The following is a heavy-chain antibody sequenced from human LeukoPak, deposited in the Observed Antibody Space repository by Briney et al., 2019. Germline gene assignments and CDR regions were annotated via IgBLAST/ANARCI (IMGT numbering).Heavy chain of an antibody. CDR3: ATTGSGSYYDY. J-gene: IGHJ4*02. D-gene: IGHD1-26*01. CDR2: ISGSGGNT. CDR1: GFTFSSYA. Sequence: GGSLRLSCAASGFTFSSYAMNWVRQAPGKGLEWVSIISGSGGNTYYADSVKGRFTISRDNAKNTLFLQVNSLRAEDTAVYYCATTGSGSYYDYWGQGTLVTVSS. V-gene: IGHV3-23*01.